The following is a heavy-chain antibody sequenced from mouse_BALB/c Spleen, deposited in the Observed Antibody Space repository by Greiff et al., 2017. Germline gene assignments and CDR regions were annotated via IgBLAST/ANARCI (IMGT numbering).Heavy chain of an antibody. V-gene: IGHV3-2*02. CDR3: ARRAVPWYFDV. J-gene: IGHJ1*01. Sequence: EVKLVESGPGLVKPSQSLSLTCTVTGYSITSDSAWNWIRQFPGNKLEWMGYISYSGSTSYNPSLKSRISITRDTSKNQFFLQLNSVTTEDTATYYCARRAVPWYFDVWGAGTTVTVSS. D-gene: IGHD1-1*01. CDR1: GYSITSDSA. CDR2: ISYSGST.